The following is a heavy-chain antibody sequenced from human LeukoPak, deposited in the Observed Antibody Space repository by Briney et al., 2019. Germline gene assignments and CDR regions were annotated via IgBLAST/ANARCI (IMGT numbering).Heavy chain of an antibody. D-gene: IGHD4-23*01. J-gene: IGHJ4*02. CDR1: GDSIITYY. Sequence: SETLSLTCTVSGDSIITYYLSWIRQPPGKGLEWIGSIYYTGTTDYSPSLKSRVTISVDTSKNQFSLKVSSVTAADTAVYYCARDYGGNPGFFDSWGQGTRVTVSS. V-gene: IGHV4-59*01. CDR3: ARDYGGNPGFFDS. CDR2: IYYTGTT.